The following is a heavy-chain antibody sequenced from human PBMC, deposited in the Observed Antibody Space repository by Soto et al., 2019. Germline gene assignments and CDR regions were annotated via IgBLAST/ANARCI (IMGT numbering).Heavy chain of an antibody. Sequence: SETLSLTCTVSGGSITGGSISSTTYYWGWMRQPPGKGLEWIASFFIGGNTYYNPSLKSRVTTSVDTSKNQFSLKLSSVTAADTAVYFGARRHGLDIAAYYWGQGILVTVS. CDR3: ARRHGLDIAAYY. D-gene: IGHD3-10*01. CDR2: FFIGGNT. CDR1: GGSITGGSISSTTYY. J-gene: IGHJ4*02. V-gene: IGHV4-39*01.